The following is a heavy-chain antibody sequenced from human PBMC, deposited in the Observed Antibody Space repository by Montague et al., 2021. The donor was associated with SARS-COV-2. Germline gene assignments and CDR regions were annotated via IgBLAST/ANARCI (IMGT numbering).Heavy chain of an antibody. CDR3: ARDDDSSSWRYYFDY. D-gene: IGHD6-13*01. Sequence: SLRLSCAASGFTFSSYVMHWVRQAPGKGLEWVAVISYDGSNKYYADSVKGRFTISRDNSKNTLYLQMNSLRAEDTAVYYCARDDDSSSWRYYFDYWGQGTLVTVSS. J-gene: IGHJ4*02. CDR2: ISYDGSNK. V-gene: IGHV3-30*04. CDR1: GFTFSSYV.